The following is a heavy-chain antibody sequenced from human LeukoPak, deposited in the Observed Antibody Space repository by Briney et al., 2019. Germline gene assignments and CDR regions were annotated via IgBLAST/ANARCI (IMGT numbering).Heavy chain of an antibody. V-gene: IGHV1-46*01. CDR1: GYTFTSDD. CDR2: LKSSGDTT. D-gene: IGHD5-18*01. Sequence: GASVKVSCKTSGYTFTSDDMHWVRQAPGQGLEWVGILKSSGDTTVYAQKFQGRVTVTRDTSTSTVYMELSSLSSEDTALYYCVREDAHTYNFDFWGPKTLVTVSS. J-gene: IGHJ4*02. CDR3: VREDAHTYNFDF.